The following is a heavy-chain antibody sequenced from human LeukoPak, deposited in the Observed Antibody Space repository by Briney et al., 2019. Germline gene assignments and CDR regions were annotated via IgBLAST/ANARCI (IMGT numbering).Heavy chain of an antibody. Sequence: PGGSLRLSCAASGFTFSSYSMNWVRQAPGKGLEWVSSISGSSSYIYYADSVKGRFTISRDNSKNTLYLQMNSLRAEDTAVYYCAKCHKGHLASVFDYWGQGTLVTVSS. CDR3: AKCHKGHLASVFDY. V-gene: IGHV3-21*01. CDR2: ISGSSSYI. J-gene: IGHJ4*02. CDR1: GFTFSSYS.